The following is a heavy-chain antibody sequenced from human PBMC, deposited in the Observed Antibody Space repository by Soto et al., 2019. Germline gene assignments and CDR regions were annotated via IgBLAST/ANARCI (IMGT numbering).Heavy chain of an antibody. J-gene: IGHJ4*02. CDR1: GGTFNSFA. D-gene: IGHD3-22*01. Sequence: QVQLVQSGAEVKKPGSSVKVSCKASGGTFNSFAISWVRQAPGQGLEWMGGIIPFFGTANYARKFQGRVTITADESTRTAYMELSSLRSEDTAMYYCASRYYYDTGGYYYDEGVYWGQGTLVTVSS. CDR2: IIPFFGTA. CDR3: ASRYYYDTGGYYYDEGVY. V-gene: IGHV1-69*12.